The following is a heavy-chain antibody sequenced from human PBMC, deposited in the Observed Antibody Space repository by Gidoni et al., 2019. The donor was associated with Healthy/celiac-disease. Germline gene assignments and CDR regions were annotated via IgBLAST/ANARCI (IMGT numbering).Heavy chain of an antibody. V-gene: IGHV4-39*01. CDR1: GGSISSSSYY. CDR2: IYYSGRT. Sequence: QLQLQESGPGLVKPSETLSLTCTVSGGSISSSSYYWGWIRQHPGTVLEWIGSIYYSGRTYYKPSLESRVTISVDTSKKQFSLKLSSVTAADTAVYYCARHQYYYSNYLGLDSSSWSSFDYWVQGTLVTVSS. CDR3: ARHQYYYSNYLGLDSSSWSSFDY. D-gene: IGHD4-4*01. J-gene: IGHJ4*02.